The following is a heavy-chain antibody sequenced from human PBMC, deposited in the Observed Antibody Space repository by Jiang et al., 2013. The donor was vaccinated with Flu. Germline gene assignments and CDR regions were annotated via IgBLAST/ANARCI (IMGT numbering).Heavy chain of an antibody. CDR1: GTSISSGEYY. Sequence: LSLTCNVSGTSISSGEYYWSWVRHRPGKGLEWIGSIYHTGTTDYYPSLKSQVLISVDTSKNQFSLKVRSVTAADTAVYYCASVFYYFDYWGQGTLVTVSS. J-gene: IGHJ4*02. CDR2: IYHTGTT. V-gene: IGHV4-31*01. D-gene: IGHD5/OR15-5a*01. CDR3: ASVFYYFDY.